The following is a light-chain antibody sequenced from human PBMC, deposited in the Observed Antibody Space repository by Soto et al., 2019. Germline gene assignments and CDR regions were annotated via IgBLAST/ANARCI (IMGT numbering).Light chain of an antibody. Sequence: EIVLTQSPGTLSLPPGERATLSCRASQSVRSNVAWYQQRPGQAPRLLMYGASSRATGIPARFSGSGSGTEFTLTISSLQSEDFAVYYCQQYNNWLTFGGGTKVDIK. V-gene: IGKV3-15*01. J-gene: IGKJ4*01. CDR1: QSVRSN. CDR3: QQYNNWLT. CDR2: GAS.